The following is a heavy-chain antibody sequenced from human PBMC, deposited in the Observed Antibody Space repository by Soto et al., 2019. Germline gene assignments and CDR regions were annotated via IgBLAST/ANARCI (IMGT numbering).Heavy chain of an antibody. CDR2: IYHSGST. CDR1: GGSISSGGYS. CDR3: ARERYSSGWYLNYGMDV. D-gene: IGHD6-19*01. Sequence: SETLSLTCAVSGGSISSGGYSWSWIRQPPGKGLEWIGYIYHSGSTYYNPSLKSRVTISVDTSKNQFSLKLSSVTAADTAVYYCARERYSSGWYLNYGMDVWGQGTTVTVSS. V-gene: IGHV4-30-2*01. J-gene: IGHJ6*02.